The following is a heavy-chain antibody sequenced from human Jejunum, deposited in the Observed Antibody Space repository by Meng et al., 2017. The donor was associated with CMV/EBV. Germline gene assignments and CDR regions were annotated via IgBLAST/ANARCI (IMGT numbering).Heavy chain of an antibody. CDR3: AKLLSSDLDF. J-gene: IGHJ4*02. V-gene: IGHV3-30*02. D-gene: IGHD6-25*01. CDR1: GFAFSTYA. CDR2: IRYDGSDE. Sequence: QVHRVEAGGGVVQPGGSLRLSCAASGFAFSTYAMHWVRQAPGKGLEWVAFIRYDGSDEYYADSVKGRFTISRDNSKNTLFLQMNSLRPEDTAVYYCAKLLSSDLDFWGQGTLVTVSS.